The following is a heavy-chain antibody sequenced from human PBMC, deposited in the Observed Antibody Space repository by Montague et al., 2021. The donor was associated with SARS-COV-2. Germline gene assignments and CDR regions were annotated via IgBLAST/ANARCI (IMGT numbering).Heavy chain of an antibody. CDR2: ISTDGSTT. J-gene: IGHJ4*02. Sequence: SLRLSCAASGFPFGNYWMHWVRHAPGKGLVWVSRISTDGSTTTYADSVKGRFTISRDNAKNTLYLQMNSLRAEDTAVYYCVRVNYDILTDYYFLDYWGQGTLVTVSS. CDR1: GFPFGNYW. D-gene: IGHD3-9*01. V-gene: IGHV3-74*01. CDR3: VRVNYDILTDYYFLDY.